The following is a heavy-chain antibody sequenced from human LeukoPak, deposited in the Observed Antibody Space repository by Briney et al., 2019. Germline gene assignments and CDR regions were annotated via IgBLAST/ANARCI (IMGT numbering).Heavy chain of an antibody. Sequence: GASVKVSCKASGYTFTGYYMHWVRQAPGQGLEWMGWINPNSGGTNYAQKFQGRVTMTRDTSISTAYMELSRLRSDDTAVYYCARFTYYYDSSAPLAFDYWGQGTLVTVSS. CDR2: INPNSGGT. CDR1: GYTFTGYY. CDR3: ARFTYYYDSSAPLAFDY. D-gene: IGHD3-22*01. V-gene: IGHV1-2*02. J-gene: IGHJ4*02.